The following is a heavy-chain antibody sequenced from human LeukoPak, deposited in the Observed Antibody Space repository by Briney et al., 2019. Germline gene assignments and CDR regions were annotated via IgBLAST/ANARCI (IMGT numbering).Heavy chain of an antibody. CDR2: ISPRGTTR. CDR3: ASFPIRTGAYYLDV. D-gene: IGHD3-10*01. V-gene: IGHV3-48*04. J-gene: IGHJ6*03. CDR1: GFTFSTYN. Sequence: PGGSLRLSCVASGFTFSTYNMNWVRQAPGKGLEWVSHISPRGTTRYYADSVKGRFTISRHNAKNSLYLKMSSLRVEDSAVYYCASFPIRTGAYYLDVWGKGTTVAVSS.